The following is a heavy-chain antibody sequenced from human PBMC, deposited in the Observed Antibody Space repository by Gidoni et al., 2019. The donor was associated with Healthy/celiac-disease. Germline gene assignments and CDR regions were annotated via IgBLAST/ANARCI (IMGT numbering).Heavy chain of an antibody. CDR2: IYRGGIT. D-gene: IGHD3-3*01. CDR3: ATQNYDAWRGVGYMDV. V-gene: IGHV3-66*02. CDR1: GLTVAGNY. J-gene: IGHJ6*03. Sequence: EVQLVESGGGLVQPGGSRRRSGAASGLTVAGNYMRWVRQAPGKGVAWVSLIYRGGITSYAYSVKGRFTISADNSKNSLYLQMNSLRAEDTAVYYCATQNYDAWRGVGYMDVWGKGTAVTVSS.